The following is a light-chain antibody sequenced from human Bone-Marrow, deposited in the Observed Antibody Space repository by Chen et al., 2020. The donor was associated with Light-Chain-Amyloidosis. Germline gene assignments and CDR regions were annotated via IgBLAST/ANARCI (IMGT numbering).Light chain of an antibody. Sequence: QSALTQPASVSGSPGQSITISCTGTSSDVGGDNHVSWYQRHPDKAPKLMIYGVTNRPSWVPDRFSGSKSDNTASLTISGLQTEDEADYFCSSYTITNTLVFGSGTRVTVL. CDR3: SSYTITNTLV. V-gene: IGLV2-14*01. CDR2: GVT. J-gene: IGLJ1*01. CDR1: SSDVGGDNH.